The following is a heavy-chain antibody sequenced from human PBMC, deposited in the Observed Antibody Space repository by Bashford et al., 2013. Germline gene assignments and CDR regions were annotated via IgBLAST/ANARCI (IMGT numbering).Heavy chain of an antibody. D-gene: IGHD4-23*01. J-gene: IGHJ4*02. CDR2: IIPIFGKV. CDR3: AFLHGGNSDYFDY. CDR1: GGTFSSYT. Sequence: SVKVSCKTSGGTFSSYTISWVRQAPGQGLEWMGAIIPIFGKVNYAQMFQGRVTITADESTSTAYMELSSLRSEDTAVYYCAFLHGGNSDYFDYWGQGTLVTVSS. V-gene: IGHV1-69*13.